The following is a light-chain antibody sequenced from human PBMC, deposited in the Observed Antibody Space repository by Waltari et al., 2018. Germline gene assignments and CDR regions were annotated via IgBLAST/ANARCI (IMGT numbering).Light chain of an antibody. CDR1: TSNIATHT. CDR2: SNI. Sequence: QSVLTQPPSASGNPGQRVTISCSGGTSNIATHTVNWYQHLPGTAPKLLIYSNIQRPSGVPDRFSGSQSGTSASLAISGLQSEDEGDYYCSAWDDALNGYLFGGGTKLTVL. V-gene: IGLV1-44*01. J-gene: IGLJ3*02. CDR3: SAWDDALNGYL.